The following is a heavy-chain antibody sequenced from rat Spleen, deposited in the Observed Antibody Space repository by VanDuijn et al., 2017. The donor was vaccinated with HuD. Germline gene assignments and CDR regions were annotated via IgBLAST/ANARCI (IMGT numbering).Heavy chain of an antibody. V-gene: IGHV5-25*01. D-gene: IGHD5-1*01. CDR3: TRENWVFDY. Sequence: EVQLVESGGGLVQPGRSMKLSCAASGFTFSNYYMAWVRQAPTKGLEWVASISTGGGNTYYRDSVKGRFTISREDGRSTLYLQMNSLRSEDTATYYCTRENWVFDYWGQGVMVTVSS. CDR2: ISTGGGNT. J-gene: IGHJ2*01. CDR1: GFTFSNYY.